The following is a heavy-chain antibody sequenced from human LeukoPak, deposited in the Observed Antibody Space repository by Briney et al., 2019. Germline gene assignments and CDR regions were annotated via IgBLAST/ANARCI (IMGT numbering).Heavy chain of an antibody. V-gene: IGHV3-74*01. CDR3: AKDLIAVAGPGNY. J-gene: IGHJ4*02. Sequence: GGSLRPSCAASGLTFSSHWMHWVRQAPGKGLVWVSRITNDGSSTTYADSVKGRFTISRDNSKNTLYLQMNSLRAEDTAVYYCAKDLIAVAGPGNYWGQGTLVTVSS. CDR1: GLTFSSHW. D-gene: IGHD6-19*01. CDR2: ITNDGSST.